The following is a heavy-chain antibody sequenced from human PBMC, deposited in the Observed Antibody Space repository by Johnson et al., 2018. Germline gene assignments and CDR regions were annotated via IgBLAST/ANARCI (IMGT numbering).Heavy chain of an antibody. CDR1: GFTFGDYA. D-gene: IGHD6-25*01. CDR3: ARDAEQRHYYYYMDV. J-gene: IGHJ6*03. Sequence: EVQLVETGGGLVQPGGSLRLSCAASGFTFGDYAMSWLRPAPGKGLEWLSYISTSSNTIWYADSLRGRFTISRENDKNSLYLQIKRLRAEDTAVYFCARDAEQRHYYYYMDVWGKGTAVTVSS. CDR2: ISTSSNTI. V-gene: IGHV3-48*01.